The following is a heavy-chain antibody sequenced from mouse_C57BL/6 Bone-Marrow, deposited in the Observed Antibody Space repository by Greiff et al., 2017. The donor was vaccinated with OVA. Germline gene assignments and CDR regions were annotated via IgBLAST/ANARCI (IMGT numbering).Heavy chain of an antibody. Sequence: EVHLVESGGGLVKPGGSLKLSCAASGFTFSDYGMHWVRQAPEKGLEWVAYISSGSSTIYYADTVKGRFTISRDNAKNTLFLQMTSLRSEDTAMYYCARPAGKGIYFDYWGQGTTLTVSS. CDR1: GFTFSDYG. D-gene: IGHD4-1*01. J-gene: IGHJ2*01. CDR2: ISSGSSTI. V-gene: IGHV5-17*01. CDR3: ARPAGKGIYFDY.